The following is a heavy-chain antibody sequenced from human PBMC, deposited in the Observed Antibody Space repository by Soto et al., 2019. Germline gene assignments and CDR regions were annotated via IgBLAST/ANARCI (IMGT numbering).Heavy chain of an antibody. Sequence: QVQLQESGPGLVKPSETLSLTCTVSGGSISSYFWSWIRQPPGKGLEWIGYIYYTGSTNYNPSLKSRITISGDPSKDPVPLQVSSVTAGDTGVVYCANFNLYFDLWGRGPLVTVSS. CDR1: GGSISSYF. J-gene: IGHJ2*01. V-gene: IGHV4-59*01. CDR2: IYYTGST. CDR3: ANFNLYFDL.